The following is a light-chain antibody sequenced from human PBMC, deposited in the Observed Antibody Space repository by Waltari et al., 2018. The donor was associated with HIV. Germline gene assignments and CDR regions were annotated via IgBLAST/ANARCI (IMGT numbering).Light chain of an antibody. V-gene: IGKV1-39*01. J-gene: IGKJ2*01. CDR1: QNIFTY. CDR3: QQSYSVPNT. CDR2: AGF. Sequence: DIQMIQFPSFLSASVGDRVTITCRESQNIFTYLNWYQQKQGKDPNLLIYAGFSLQSGVPSRFSGHRSGTDFKITISSLQPEDFATYYYQQSYSVPNTFGQGTKVDIK.